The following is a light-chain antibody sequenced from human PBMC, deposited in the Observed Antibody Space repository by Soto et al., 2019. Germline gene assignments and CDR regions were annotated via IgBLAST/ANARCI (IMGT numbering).Light chain of an antibody. Sequence: EIVLTQSPGTLSLSPGERATLSCRASQSIARNSIAWYQQKPGRAPRLLIYAASTRATGIPDRFSGGGSGTDFTLTISGLEPDDFATYYCQQYYSFPRTFGQGTKLEIK. J-gene: IGKJ2*01. CDR3: QQYYSFPRT. CDR1: QSIARNS. CDR2: AAS. V-gene: IGKV3-20*01.